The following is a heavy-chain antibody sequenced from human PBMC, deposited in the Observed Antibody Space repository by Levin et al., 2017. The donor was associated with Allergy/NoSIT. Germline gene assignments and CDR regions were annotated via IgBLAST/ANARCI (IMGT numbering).Heavy chain of an antibody. CDR2: ISSSSSHI. CDR3: SSRYCSTTNCYAFDI. V-gene: IGHV3-21*01. J-gene: IGHJ3*02. D-gene: IGHD2-2*01. CDR1: GFTFSSYS. Sequence: NPGGSLRLSCAASGFTFSSYSMNWVRQAPGKGLEWVSSISSSSSHIYYADSVKGRFTISRDNAKNSLYLQMNSLRAEDTAVYYCSSRYCSTTNCYAFDIWGQGTMVTVSS.